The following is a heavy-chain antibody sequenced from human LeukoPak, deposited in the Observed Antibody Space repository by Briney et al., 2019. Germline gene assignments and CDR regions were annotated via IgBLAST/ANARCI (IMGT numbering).Heavy chain of an antibody. CDR3: ARGLTRYCSSTSCRRRGFDP. CDR1: GGSIRSSDDY. Sequence: SETLSLTCSVSGGSIRSSDDYWGFVRQTPGKGLEWMGRIYYTGSSHYNPSLKSRATISVDTSKNQFSLKLSSVTAADTAVYYCARGLTRYCSSTSCRRRGFDPWGQGTLVTVSS. V-gene: IGHV4-39*07. D-gene: IGHD2-2*01. CDR2: IYYTGSS. J-gene: IGHJ5*02.